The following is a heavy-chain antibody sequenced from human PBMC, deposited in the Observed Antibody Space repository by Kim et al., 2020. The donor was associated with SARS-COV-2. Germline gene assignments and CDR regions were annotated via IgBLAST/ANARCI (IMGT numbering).Heavy chain of an antibody. CDR1: GFTFSSYS. Sequence: GGSLRLSCAASGFTFSSYSMNWVRQAPGKGLEWVSYISSSSSTIYYADSVKGRFTISRDNAKNSLYLQMNNLRAEDTAVYYCAREVRIGLVRYFDYWGQGTLVTVSS. D-gene: IGHD2-2*01. CDR2: ISSSSSTI. V-gene: IGHV3-48*04. CDR3: AREVRIGLVRYFDY. J-gene: IGHJ4*02.